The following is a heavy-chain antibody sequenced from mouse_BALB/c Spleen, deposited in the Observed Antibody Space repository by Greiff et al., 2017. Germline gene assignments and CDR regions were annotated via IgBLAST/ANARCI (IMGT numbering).Heavy chain of an antibody. Sequence: EVQLVESGGGLVKPGGSLKLSCAASGFTFSSYAMSWVRQTPEKRLEWVASISSGGSTYYPDSVKGRFTISRDNARNILYLQMSSLRSEDTAMYYCARGRTVVDAMYYWVQGTSVTVSS. D-gene: IGHD1-1*01. CDR1: GFTFSSYA. J-gene: IGHJ4*01. CDR3: ARGRTVVDAMYY. CDR2: ISSGGST. V-gene: IGHV5-6-5*01.